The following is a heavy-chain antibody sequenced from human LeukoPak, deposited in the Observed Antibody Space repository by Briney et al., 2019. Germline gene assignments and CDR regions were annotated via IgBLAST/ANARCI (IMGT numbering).Heavy chain of an antibody. V-gene: IGHV3-23*01. CDR2: ISGGGEST. CDR3: AKGEYSSGGVPDY. D-gene: IGHD6-19*01. CDR1: EFTFSSHA. J-gene: IGHJ4*02. Sequence: QPGGSLRLSCVASEFTFSSHAMNWVRQAPGKGLEWVSSISGGGESTYYADSVKGRFTVSRDNSKNTLYLQINSLRGEDTAVYYCAKGEYSSGGVPDYWGQGTLVTVSS.